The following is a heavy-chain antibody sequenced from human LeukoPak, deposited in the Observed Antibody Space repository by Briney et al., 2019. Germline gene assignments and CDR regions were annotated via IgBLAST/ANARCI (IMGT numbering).Heavy chain of an antibody. D-gene: IGHD1-26*01. CDR1: GGSIISNTYY. CDR2: IYYSGST. CDR3: ARGRPYSGGYHLDY. Sequence: SETLSLTCTVSGGSIISNTYYWGWVRQPPGKGLEWIGNIYYSGSTYYNPSLKSRVTMSVDTSKNQFFLKLNSVAAADTAVYYCARGRPYSGGYHLDYWGQGTLVTVSA. J-gene: IGHJ4*02. V-gene: IGHV4-39*02.